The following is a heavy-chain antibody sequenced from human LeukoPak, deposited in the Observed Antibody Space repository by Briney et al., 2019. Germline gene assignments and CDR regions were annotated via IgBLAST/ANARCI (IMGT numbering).Heavy chain of an antibody. D-gene: IGHD3-22*01. CDR3: ARDKVFYDSSGYYSGYFDY. J-gene: IGHJ4*02. Sequence: SETLSLTCTVSGGSISSHYWSWIRQPPGKGLEWIGYIYYSGSTNYNPSLKSRVTISVDTSKNQFSRKLSSVTAADTAVYYCARDKVFYDSSGYYSGYFDYWGQGTLVTVSS. V-gene: IGHV4-59*11. CDR2: IYYSGST. CDR1: GGSISSHY.